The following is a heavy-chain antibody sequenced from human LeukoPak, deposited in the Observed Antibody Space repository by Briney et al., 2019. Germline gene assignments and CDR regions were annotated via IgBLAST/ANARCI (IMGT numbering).Heavy chain of an antibody. CDR3: ARTAHGTFDY. J-gene: IGHJ4*02. V-gene: IGHV1-69*04. CDR1: GGTFSSYA. CDR2: IIPILGIA. Sequence: SVKVSCKASGGTFSSYAISWVRQAPGQGLEWMGRIIPILGIANYAQKFQGRVTITADRSTSTAYMELSSLRSEDTAVYYCARTAHGTFDYWGQGTLVTVSS.